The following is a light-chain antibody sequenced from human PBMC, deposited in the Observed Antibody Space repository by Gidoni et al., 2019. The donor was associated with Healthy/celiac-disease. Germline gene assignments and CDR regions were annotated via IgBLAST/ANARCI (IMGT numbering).Light chain of an antibody. V-gene: IGKV1-39*01. CDR2: AAS. CDR1: QSISSY. CDR3: QQSYSTPWT. Sequence: DIQVTQSPSSLSASVGDRVTITCRASQSISSYLNWYQQKPGKAPNLLIYAASSLQSGVPSRFSGSGSGTDFTLPSSSLQPEDFATYYCQQSYSTPWTFGQGTKVEIK. J-gene: IGKJ1*01.